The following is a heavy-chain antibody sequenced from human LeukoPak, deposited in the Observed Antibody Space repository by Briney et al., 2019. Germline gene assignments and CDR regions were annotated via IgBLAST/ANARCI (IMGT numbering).Heavy chain of an antibody. Sequence: ASVKVSCKASGYTFTGYYMHWVRQAPGQGLEWMGWINPNSGGTNYVQKFQGRVTMTRDKSVSTAYMELSRLRSDGTAVYYCARHRGYSGYVLDYWGQGTLVTVSS. CDR3: ARHRGYSGYVLDY. J-gene: IGHJ4*02. CDR2: INPNSGGT. D-gene: IGHD5-12*01. CDR1: GYTFTGYY. V-gene: IGHV1-2*02.